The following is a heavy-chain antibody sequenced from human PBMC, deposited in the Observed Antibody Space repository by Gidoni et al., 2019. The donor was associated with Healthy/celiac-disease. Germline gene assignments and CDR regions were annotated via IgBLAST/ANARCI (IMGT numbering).Heavy chain of an antibody. Sequence: QVQLQESGPGLVKPSQTLSLTCTVSGGSSSSGGYYWSWIRQHPGKGLEWSVYIYYSGSTYFYPSRKSLVTISLDTSKNHFSLKLISVTAADTAVYYCAREAVDTAMVLDYWVQGTLVTVSS. V-gene: IGHV4-31*01. CDR1: GGSSSSGGYY. D-gene: IGHD5-18*01. CDR3: AREAVDTAMVLDY. CDR2: IYYSGST. J-gene: IGHJ4*02.